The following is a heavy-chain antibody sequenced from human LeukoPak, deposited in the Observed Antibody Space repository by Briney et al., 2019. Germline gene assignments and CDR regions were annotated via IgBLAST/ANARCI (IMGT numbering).Heavy chain of an antibody. J-gene: IGHJ3*02. CDR3: ARVSVGAFDI. CDR2: INHSGST. CDR1: GGSISSYY. V-gene: IGHV4-34*01. Sequence: SETLSLTCTVSGGSISSYYWSWIRQPPGKGLEWIGEINHSGSTNYNPSLKSRVTISVDTSKNQFSLKLSSVTAADTAVFYCARVSVGAFDIWGQGTMVTVSS.